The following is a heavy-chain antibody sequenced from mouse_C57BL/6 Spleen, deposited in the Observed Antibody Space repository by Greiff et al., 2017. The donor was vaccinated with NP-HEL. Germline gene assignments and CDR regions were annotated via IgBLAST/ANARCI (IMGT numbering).Heavy chain of an antibody. CDR1: GFTFSDYG. CDR2: ISSGSSTI. Sequence: EVKLMESGGGLVKPGGSLKLSCAASGFTFSDYGMHWVRQAPEKGLEWVAYISSGSSTIYYADTVKGRFTISRDNAKNTLFLQMTSLRSEDTAMYYCASPIYDGCYAAYWGQGTLVTVSA. J-gene: IGHJ3*01. CDR3: ASPIYDGCYAAY. V-gene: IGHV5-17*01. D-gene: IGHD2-3*01.